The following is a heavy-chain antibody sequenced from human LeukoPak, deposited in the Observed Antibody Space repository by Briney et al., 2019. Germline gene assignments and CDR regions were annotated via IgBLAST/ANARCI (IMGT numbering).Heavy chain of an antibody. CDR2: TIPIFGTA. CDR1: GGTFSSYA. Sequence: GSSVTVSFKASGGTFSSYAISWVRQAPGQGLEWMGGTIPIFGTANYAQKFQGRVTITTDESTSTAYMELSSLRSEDTAVYYCARARFAMSIPYYYYMDVWGKGTTVTVSS. CDR3: ARARFAMSIPYYYYMDV. D-gene: IGHD2-2*01. V-gene: IGHV1-69*05. J-gene: IGHJ6*03.